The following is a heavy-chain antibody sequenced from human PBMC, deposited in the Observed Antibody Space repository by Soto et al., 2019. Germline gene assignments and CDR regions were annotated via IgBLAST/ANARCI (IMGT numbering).Heavy chain of an antibody. V-gene: IGHV1-2*04. CDR1: GYTFTGYY. CDR2: INPNSGGT. CDR3: ARGPTLSGSYYFDY. D-gene: IGHD1-26*01. Sequence: VSVKVSCKASGYTFTGYYMHWVRQAPGQGLEWMGWINPNSGGTNYAQKFQGLVTMTRDTSISTAYMELSRLRSDDTAVYYCARGPTLSGSYYFDYWGQGTLVTVSS. J-gene: IGHJ4*02.